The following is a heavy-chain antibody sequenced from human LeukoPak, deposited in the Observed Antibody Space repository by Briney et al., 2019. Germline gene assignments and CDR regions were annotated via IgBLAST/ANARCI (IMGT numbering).Heavy chain of an antibody. V-gene: IGHV4-61*09. CDR1: GGSISSGGYF. CDR3: ARRSWVVGGRGHFDY. J-gene: IGHJ4*02. Sequence: PSQTLSLTCNVSGGSISSGGYFWSWIRQPPGKGLERIGHIYYTGSTNYNPSLESRVTISVDTSKNHVSLKLSSVTAADTAVYFCARRSWVVGGRGHFDYWGQGTLVTVSS. D-gene: IGHD2-15*01. CDR2: IYYTGST.